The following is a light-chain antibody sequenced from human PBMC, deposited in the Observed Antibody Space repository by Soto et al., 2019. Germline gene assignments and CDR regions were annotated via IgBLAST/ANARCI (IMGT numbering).Light chain of an antibody. J-gene: IGLJ3*02. V-gene: IGLV1-40*01. CDR2: GNR. Sequence: QSVLTQPPSVSGAPGQRVTISCTGHSSNLGAGYDVHWYQQLPGAAPKLVIFGNRNRPAGVPERFSGSKSGTSASLSITWRQAEDESDYYCQAYDYRLTASVFGGGTKLTVL. CDR3: QAYDYRLTASV. CDR1: SSNLGAGYD.